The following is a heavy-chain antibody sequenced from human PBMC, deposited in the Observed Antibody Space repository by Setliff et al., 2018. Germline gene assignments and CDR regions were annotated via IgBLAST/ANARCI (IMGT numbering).Heavy chain of an antibody. Sequence: PGGSLRLSCATSGFNFRDYSMAWVRQAPGKGLEWVAVTSYDGINKYYADSVKGRFTISRDNAKNSLYLQMNGLRAEDTAVYYCARDPAYGAFDIWGQGTMVTVSS. J-gene: IGHJ3*02. CDR1: GFNFRDYS. D-gene: IGHD3-16*01. CDR2: TSYDGINK. V-gene: IGHV3-30*07. CDR3: ARDPAYGAFDI.